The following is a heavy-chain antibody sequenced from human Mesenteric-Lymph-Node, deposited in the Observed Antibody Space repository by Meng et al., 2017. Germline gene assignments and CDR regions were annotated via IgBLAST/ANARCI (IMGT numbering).Heavy chain of an antibody. CDR3: ARSPRPYEFAY. D-gene: IGHD3-3*01. CDR2: IHYSGST. J-gene: IGHJ4*02. Sequence: QVQLQESGPGLVKPSETLSLTCTVSGGSISSYYWSWIRQPPGKGLEWIGYIHYSGSTNYNPSLKSRVTISVETSKIQFSLKVSSVTAADTAVYYCARSPRPYEFAYWGQGTLVTVSS. V-gene: IGHV4-59*01. CDR1: GGSISSYY.